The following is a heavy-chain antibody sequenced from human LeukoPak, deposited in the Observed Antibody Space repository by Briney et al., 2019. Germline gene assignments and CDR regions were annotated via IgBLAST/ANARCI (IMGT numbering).Heavy chain of an antibody. Sequence: SETLSLTCTVSGYSISSGYYWGWIRQPPGKGLEWIGSIYHSGSTNYNPSLKSRVTISVDTSKNQFSLKLSSVTAADTAVYYCARDNFALYAFDIWGQGTMVTVSS. D-gene: IGHD3-9*01. CDR3: ARDNFALYAFDI. J-gene: IGHJ3*02. CDR1: GYSISSGYY. CDR2: IYHSGST. V-gene: IGHV4-38-2*02.